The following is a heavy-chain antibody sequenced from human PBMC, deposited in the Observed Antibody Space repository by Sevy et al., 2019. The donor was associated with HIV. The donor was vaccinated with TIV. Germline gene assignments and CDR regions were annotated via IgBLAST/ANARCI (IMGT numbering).Heavy chain of an antibody. D-gene: IGHD6-6*01. CDR2: INHSGST. J-gene: IGHJ4*02. CDR3: ARDSSSRFDY. V-gene: IGHV4-34*01. Sequence: SETVSLTCAVYGGSFSGYYWSWIRQPPGKGLEWIGEINHSGSTNYNPSLKSRVTISVDTSKNQFSLKLSSVTAADTAVYYCARDSSSRFDYWGQGTLVTVSS. CDR1: GGSFSGYY.